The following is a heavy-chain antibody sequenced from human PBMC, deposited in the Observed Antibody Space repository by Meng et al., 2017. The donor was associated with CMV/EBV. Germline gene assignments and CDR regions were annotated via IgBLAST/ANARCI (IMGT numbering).Heavy chain of an antibody. CDR1: SLSGYY. CDR3: ARGDYYDSSGYYLRTLFDY. J-gene: IGHJ4*02. D-gene: IGHD3-22*01. Sequence: SLSGYYWRRISQNAGKGLEWIGEINNSGSTKYNPSLKSRVTISVDKYKNQLSLKLSSVTAADTAVYYCARGDYYDSSGYYLRTLFDYWGQGTLVTVSS. V-gene: IGHV4-34*01. CDR2: INNSGST.